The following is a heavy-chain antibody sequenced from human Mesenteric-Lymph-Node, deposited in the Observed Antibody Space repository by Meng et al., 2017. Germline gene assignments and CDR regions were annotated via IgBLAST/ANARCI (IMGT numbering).Heavy chain of an antibody. D-gene: IGHD4-17*01. CDR1: GGSVSSGSYY. J-gene: IGHJ4*02. CDR3: ARVMTVLPDY. V-gene: IGHV4-61*01. Sequence: SETLSLTCTVSGGSVSSGSYYWSWIRQPPGKGLEWIGYIYYSGSTNYNPSLKSRVTISVDTSKNQFSLKLSSVTAADTAVYYCARVMTVLPDYWGQGTPVTVSS. CDR2: IYYSGST.